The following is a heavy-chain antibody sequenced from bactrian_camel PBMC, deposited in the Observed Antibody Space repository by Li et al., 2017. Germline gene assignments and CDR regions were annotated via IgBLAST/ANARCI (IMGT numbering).Heavy chain of an antibody. V-gene: IGHV3S67*01. D-gene: IGHD3*01. CDR1: GFTFSTYD. Sequence: QLVESGGGLVQPGGSLRLSCVGSGFTFSTYDMSWVRQAPGKEREGVAASCSTGTSAYADSVKGRFTIFRDNGRNTLYLQMDDLKPEDSATYYCAFGSRPGWCSLRLRGADFGHWGQGTQVTVS. CDR3: AFGSRPGWCSLRLRGADFGH. CDR2: SCSTGTS. J-gene: IGHJ6*01.